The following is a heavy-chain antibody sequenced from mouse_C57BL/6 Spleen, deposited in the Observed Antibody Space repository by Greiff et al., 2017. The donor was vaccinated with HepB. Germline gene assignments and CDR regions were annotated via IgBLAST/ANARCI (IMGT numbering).Heavy chain of an antibody. V-gene: IGHV5-4*03. CDR3: ARGHYSKGGYYAMDY. Sequence: EVMLVESGGGLVKPGGSLKLSCAASGFTFSSYAMSWVRQTPEKRLEWVATISDGGSYTYYPDNVKGRFTISRDNAKNNLYLQMSHLKSEDTAMYYCARGHYSKGGYYAMDYWGQGTSVTVSS. CDR2: ISDGGSYT. CDR1: GFTFSSYA. J-gene: IGHJ4*01. D-gene: IGHD2-5*01.